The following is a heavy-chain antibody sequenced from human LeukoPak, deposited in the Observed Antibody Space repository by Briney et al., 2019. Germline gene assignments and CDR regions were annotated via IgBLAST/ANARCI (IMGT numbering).Heavy chain of an antibody. D-gene: IGHD2-2*02. J-gene: IGHJ2*01. CDR2: IIPIFGTA. V-gene: IGHV1-69*06. CDR3: ALRNTCRTSCYRWYFDL. CDR1: GGTFSSYA. Sequence: VASVKVSCKASGGTFSSYAISWVRQAPGQGLEWMGGIIPIFGTANYAQKFQGRVTITADKSTSTAYMELSSLRSEDTAVYYCALRNTCRTSCYRWYFDLWARGTLVTVSS.